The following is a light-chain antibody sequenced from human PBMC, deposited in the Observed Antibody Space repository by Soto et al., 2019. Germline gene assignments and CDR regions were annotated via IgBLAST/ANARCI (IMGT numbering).Light chain of an antibody. V-gene: IGKV3-15*01. CDR1: QTVLSN. CDR2: GAS. J-gene: IGKJ5*01. CDR3: QQYNNWPIT. Sequence: EIVMTQSPATLSVSPGEGATLSCRASQTVLSNVAWYQQKPGQARRLLIYGASTRATGIPARFSGSGSGTEFTLTISRLQSEDFAVYYCQQYNNWPITFGQGTQLEIK.